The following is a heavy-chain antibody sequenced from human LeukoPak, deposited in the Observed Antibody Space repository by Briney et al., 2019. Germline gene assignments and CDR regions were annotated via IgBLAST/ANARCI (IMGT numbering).Heavy chain of an antibody. Sequence: GGSLRLSCAASGFTFSSYEMNWVRQAPGKGLEWVSYINSPGTTIYYADSVKGRSTISRDNAKNSLYLQMNSLRAEDTAVYYCATLWDFWGQGTLVTVSS. V-gene: IGHV3-48*03. D-gene: IGHD2-21*01. J-gene: IGHJ4*02. CDR1: GFTFSSYE. CDR2: INSPGTTI. CDR3: ATLWDF.